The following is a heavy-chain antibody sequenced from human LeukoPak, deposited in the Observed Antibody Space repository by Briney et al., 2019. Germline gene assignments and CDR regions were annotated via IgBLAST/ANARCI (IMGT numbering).Heavy chain of an antibody. CDR3: VKSAGKDGYRDVFDI. CDR1: GITFSNSA. D-gene: IGHD5-24*01. CDR2: ITKSGDQT. Sequence: GGSLRLSCVPSGITFSNSALSWVRQAPRKGLEWVSTITKSGDQTHYADSVRGLFTISRDIFKNTLYLQMNSLRAEDTAVYHCVKSAGKDGYRDVFDIWGQGTVVTVSS. J-gene: IGHJ3*02. V-gene: IGHV3-23*01.